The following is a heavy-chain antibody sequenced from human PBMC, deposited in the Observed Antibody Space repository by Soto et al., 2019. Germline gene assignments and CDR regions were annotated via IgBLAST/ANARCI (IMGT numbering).Heavy chain of an antibody. D-gene: IGHD2-2*01. J-gene: IGHJ4*02. CDR3: ASEGCSSTSCYFDY. Sequence: SVKVSCKASGGTFSSYAISWVRQAPGQGLEWMGGIIPIFGTANYAQKFQGRVTITADESTSTAYMELSSLRSEDTAVYYCASEGCSSTSCYFDYWGQGTLVTVSS. CDR2: IIPIFGTA. CDR1: GGTFSSYA. V-gene: IGHV1-69*13.